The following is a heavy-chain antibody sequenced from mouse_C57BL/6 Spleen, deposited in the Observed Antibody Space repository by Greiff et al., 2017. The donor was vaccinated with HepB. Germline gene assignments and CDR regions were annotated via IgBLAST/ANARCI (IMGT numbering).Heavy chain of an antibody. CDR3: ARDRSNYLAWFAY. J-gene: IGHJ3*01. V-gene: IGHV1-59*01. CDR1: GYTFTSYW. D-gene: IGHD2-5*01. Sequence: QVHVKQPGAELVRPGTSVKLSCKASGYTFTSYWMHWVKQRPGQGLEWIGVIDPSDSYTNYNQKFKGKATLTVDTSSSTAYMQLSSLTSEDSAVYYCARDRSNYLAWFAYWGQGTLVTVSA. CDR2: IDPSDSYT.